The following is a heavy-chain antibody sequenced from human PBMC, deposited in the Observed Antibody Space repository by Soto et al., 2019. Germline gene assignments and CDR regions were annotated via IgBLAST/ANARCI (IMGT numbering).Heavy chain of an antibody. J-gene: IGHJ2*01. D-gene: IGHD6-19*01. Sequence: EVQLVESGGGLVQPGGSLRLSCAASGFTFSRYWMHWVRQAPGKGLVWVSHINSDGSSTTYADPVKGRFTIFRDNGEDTLYLQMNSLRAEDTAVYYCVRDRRQAVGDNYWYVDLWGRGTLVTVSS. CDR1: GFTFSRYW. CDR2: INSDGSST. V-gene: IGHV3-74*01. CDR3: VRDRRQAVGDNYWYVDL.